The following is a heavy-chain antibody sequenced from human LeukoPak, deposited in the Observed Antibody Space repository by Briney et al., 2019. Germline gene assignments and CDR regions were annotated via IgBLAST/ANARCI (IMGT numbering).Heavy chain of an antibody. Sequence: GESLKISCKGSGYSFTSYWIGWVRQMPGKGLEWMGIIYPGDSDTRHSPSFQGQVTISVDKSISTAYLQWSSLKASDTAMYYCARLTYYYGSGSYWPGYFDYWGQGTLVTVSS. CDR2: IYPGDSDT. V-gene: IGHV5-51*01. J-gene: IGHJ4*02. CDR3: ARLTYYYGSGSYWPGYFDY. D-gene: IGHD3-10*01. CDR1: GYSFTSYW.